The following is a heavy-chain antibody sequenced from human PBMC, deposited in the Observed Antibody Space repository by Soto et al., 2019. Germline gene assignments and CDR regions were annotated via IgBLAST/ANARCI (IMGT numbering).Heavy chain of an antibody. V-gene: IGHV4-34*01. D-gene: IGHD2-2*01. J-gene: IGHJ6*03. CDR3: ARGSPYHLPSLGGYYMDV. CDR2: INDSGST. CDR1: GGSFSGYY. Sequence: SETLSLTCAVYGGSFSGYYWNWIRQPPGKGLEWIGEINDSGSTNYNPSLKSRVTISLDTSKNQFSLKLSSVTAADTAVFYCARGSPYHLPSLGGYYMDVWGKGTTVTVSS.